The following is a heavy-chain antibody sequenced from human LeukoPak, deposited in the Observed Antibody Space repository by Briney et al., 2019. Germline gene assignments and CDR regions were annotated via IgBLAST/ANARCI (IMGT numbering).Heavy chain of an antibody. V-gene: IGHV3-30-3*01. CDR2: ISYDGSNK. CDR1: GFTFTNCW. D-gene: IGHD2-15*01. J-gene: IGHJ6*02. Sequence: GGSLRLSCAASGFTFTNCWMTWVRQAPGKGLEWVAVISYDGSNKYYADSVKGRFTISRDNSKNTLYLQMNSLRAEDTAVYYCARDRCSGGSCYGYYYGMDVWGQGTTVTVSS. CDR3: ARDRCSGGSCYGYYYGMDV.